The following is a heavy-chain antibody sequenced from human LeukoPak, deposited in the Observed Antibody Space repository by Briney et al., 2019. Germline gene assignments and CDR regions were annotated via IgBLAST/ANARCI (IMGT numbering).Heavy chain of an antibody. Sequence: ASVKVSCKASGYTFTSYGISWVRHAPGQGHEWMGWISAYNGNTNYAQKLQGRDTMTPETSTSTAYMELRSLRSDDTAVYYCAKSNGYGLVDIWGQGTMVTVSS. CDR1: GYTFTSYG. V-gene: IGHV1-18*01. CDR2: ISAYNGNT. D-gene: IGHD3-10*01. CDR3: AKSNGYGLVDI. J-gene: IGHJ3*02.